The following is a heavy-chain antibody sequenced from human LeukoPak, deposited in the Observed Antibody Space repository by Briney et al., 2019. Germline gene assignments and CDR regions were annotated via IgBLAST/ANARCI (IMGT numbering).Heavy chain of an antibody. CDR3: ARDRVLARRAAAGLYFDY. CDR2: INPNSGGT. V-gene: IGHV1-2*02. D-gene: IGHD6-13*01. J-gene: IGHJ4*02. Sequence: ASVKVSCKASGYTFTGYYMHWVRQAPGQGLEWMGWINPNSGGTNYAQKFQGRVTMTRDTSISTAYMELSRLRSDDTAVYYCARDRVLARRAAAGLYFDYWGQGTLVTVSS. CDR1: GYTFTGYY.